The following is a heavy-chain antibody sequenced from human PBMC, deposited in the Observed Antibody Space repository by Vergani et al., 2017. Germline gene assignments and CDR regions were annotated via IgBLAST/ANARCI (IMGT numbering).Heavy chain of an antibody. CDR2: IYYSGIT. D-gene: IGHD4-17*01. J-gene: IGHJ4*02. V-gene: IGHV4-59*11. CDR3: ATGHYGDYRYFDY. CDR1: GGSISSHY. Sequence: QVQLQESGPGLVKPSETLSLTCTVSGGSISSHYWSWIRQPPGKGLEWIGYIYYSGITNYNPSLKSRVTIAVDTSKNQFSLKLSAVTAADTAVYYCATGHYGDYRYFDYWGQGTLVTVSS.